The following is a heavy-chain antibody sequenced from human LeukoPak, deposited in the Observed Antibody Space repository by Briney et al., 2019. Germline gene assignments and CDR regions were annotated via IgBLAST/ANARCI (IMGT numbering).Heavy chain of an antibody. CDR3: ARDSSGAGGWFDP. J-gene: IGHJ5*02. V-gene: IGHV1-2*02. D-gene: IGHD1-1*01. CDR2: INPNNGGT. Sequence: APVKVSCKASGYTFTGYYMHWVRQAPGQGPEWMGWINPNNGGTFYAQNFQGRVTMTRDTSITTAYMELSSLRSDDTAVYYCARDSSGAGGWFDPWGQETQVTVSS. CDR1: GYTFTGYY.